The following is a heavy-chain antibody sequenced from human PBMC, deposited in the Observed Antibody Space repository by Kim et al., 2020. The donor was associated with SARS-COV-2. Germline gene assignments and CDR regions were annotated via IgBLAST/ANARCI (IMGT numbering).Heavy chain of an antibody. Sequence: SVKVSCKASGGTFSSYAISWVRQAPGQGLEWMGGIIPIFGTANYAQKFQGRVTITADESTSTAYMELSSLRSEDTAVYYCARDINVATIRYYYYGMDVWGQGTTVTVSS. CDR3: ARDINVATIRYYYYGMDV. CDR1: GGTFSSYA. V-gene: IGHV1-69*13. CDR2: IIPIFGTA. J-gene: IGHJ6*02. D-gene: IGHD5-12*01.